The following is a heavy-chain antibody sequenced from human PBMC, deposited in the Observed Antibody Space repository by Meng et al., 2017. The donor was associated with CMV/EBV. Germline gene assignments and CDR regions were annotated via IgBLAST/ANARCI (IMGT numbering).Heavy chain of an antibody. CDR2: INHSGST. V-gene: IGHV4-34*01. J-gene: IGHJ4*02. Sequence: QVQLLWCGAGLVNPSATLYLTCSVYGRFFSGYDWSWSRQPQGKGLEWIGEINHSGSTNYNPSLKSRVTISVDTSKNQFSLKLCSVTAADTAVYYCARRDYSNHYYFDYWGQGTLVTVSS. CDR1: GRFFSGYD. CDR3: ARRDYSNHYYFDY. D-gene: IGHD4-11*01.